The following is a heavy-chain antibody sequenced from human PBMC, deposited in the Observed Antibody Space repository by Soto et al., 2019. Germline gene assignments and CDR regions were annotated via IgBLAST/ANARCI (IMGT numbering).Heavy chain of an antibody. CDR3: ARTAAAGKYYYGVDV. V-gene: IGHV5-51*01. Sequence: EVQLVQSGAEVKKPGESLKISCKGSGYSFTSYWIGWVRQMPGKGLEWMGIIYPGDSDTRYSPSFQGQVTISADKSISTAYLQWSSLKASDTAIYYCARTAAAGKYYYGVDVWGQGTTFTVSS. CDR1: GYSFTSYW. D-gene: IGHD6-13*01. CDR2: IYPGDSDT. J-gene: IGHJ6*02.